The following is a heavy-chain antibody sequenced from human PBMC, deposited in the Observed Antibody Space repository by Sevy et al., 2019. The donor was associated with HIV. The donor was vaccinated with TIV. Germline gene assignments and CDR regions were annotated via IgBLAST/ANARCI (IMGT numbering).Heavy chain of an antibody. V-gene: IGHV3-23*01. J-gene: IGHJ3*02. CDR3: AGGRFDSTGSFDAFDI. D-gene: IGHD3-22*01. CDR2: IYGSAGVT. Sequence: GGSLRLSCAASGITFSGYAMNWVRQAPGKGLDWVSTIYGSAGVTYYADSVKGRFTISRDNSKNTLFLQMNNLRAEETAVYYCAGGRFDSTGSFDAFDIWGRGTLVTVSS. CDR1: GITFSGYA.